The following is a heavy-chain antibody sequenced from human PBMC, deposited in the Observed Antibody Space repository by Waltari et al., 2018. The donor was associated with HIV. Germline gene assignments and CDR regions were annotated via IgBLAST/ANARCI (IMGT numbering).Heavy chain of an antibody. CDR2: MSQSGDR. CDR3: ARGPTPGGSYRYLDHNWFDP. Sequence: QVQLQESGPGLVKPSGTLSLTCAVSGVSISSRNWWSWVRQSPGKGLEWIGEMSQSGDRNSNPSLESRVTISIDESENQLSLKVTSVTAADTAIYYCARGPTPGGSYRYLDHNWFDPWGQGTLVTVSS. J-gene: IGHJ5*02. CDR1: GVSISSRNW. D-gene: IGHD1-26*01. V-gene: IGHV4-4*02.